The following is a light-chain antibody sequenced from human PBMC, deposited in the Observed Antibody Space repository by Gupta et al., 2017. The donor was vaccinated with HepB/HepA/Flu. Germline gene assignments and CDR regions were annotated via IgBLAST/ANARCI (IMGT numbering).Light chain of an antibody. CDR3: QHYSRSSRT. V-gene: IGKV1-5*03. CDR2: KAS. J-gene: IGKJ1*01. Sequence: IQVTQSPTTLSASVGDRVTITSRASQSISFWVDWYQQKPRSAPKLLISKASNPESGVPSRFSGSGSGTEFTLTISSLQPDDFATYYCQHYSRSSRTFGQGTQVEIK. CDR1: QSISFW.